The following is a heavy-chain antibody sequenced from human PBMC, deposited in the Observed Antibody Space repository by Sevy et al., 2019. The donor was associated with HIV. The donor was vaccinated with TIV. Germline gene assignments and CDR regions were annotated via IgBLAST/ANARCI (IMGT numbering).Heavy chain of an antibody. CDR2: ISYEGSNE. D-gene: IGHD3-16*01. Sequence: GGSLRLSCAASTFTFGHYAMHWVRQAPGKGLQWVAGISYEGSNEYYTDSVKGRFTISRDNSKNTLNLEMNNLRVEDTALYYCARDWGTPPTALLYYFDFWGQGIPVTVSS. CDR3: ARDWGTPPTALLYYFDF. V-gene: IGHV3-30*04. CDR1: TFTFGHYA. J-gene: IGHJ4*02.